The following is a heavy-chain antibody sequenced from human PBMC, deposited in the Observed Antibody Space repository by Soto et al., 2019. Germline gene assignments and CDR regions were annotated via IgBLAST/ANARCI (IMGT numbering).Heavy chain of an antibody. V-gene: IGHV1-69*13. CDR3: ARNIVAAAARSLVY. CDR2: IIPIFGTA. D-gene: IGHD6-13*01. CDR1: GGTFSSYA. Sequence: SVKVSCKASGGTFSSYAISWVRQAPGQGLEWMGGIIPIFGTANYAQKFQGRVTITADESTSTAYMELSSLRSEDTAVYYCARNIVAAAARSLVYWGQGTLVTVPQ. J-gene: IGHJ4*02.